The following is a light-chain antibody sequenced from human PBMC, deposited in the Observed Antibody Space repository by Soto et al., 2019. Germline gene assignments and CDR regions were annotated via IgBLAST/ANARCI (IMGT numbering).Light chain of an antibody. CDR3: SSYTSSSNHVV. V-gene: IGLV2-14*01. Sequence: QSALTQPASVSGFPGQSITISCTGTSSDVGDYNYVSWYQQHPGKAPKLIIYVVRNRPSGVSNRFSGSKSDTTASLTISGLLAKDEADYYCSSYTSSSNHVVFGGGTKLTVL. J-gene: IGLJ2*01. CDR2: VVR. CDR1: SSDVGDYNY.